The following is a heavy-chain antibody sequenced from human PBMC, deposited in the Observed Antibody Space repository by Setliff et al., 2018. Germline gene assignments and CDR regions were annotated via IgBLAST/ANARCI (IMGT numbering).Heavy chain of an antibody. Sequence: ASVKVSCKASGYTLSKYYMHWVRQAPGQGLEWMGIINPSGGLTKYAQKFQGRVTMTSDTSTNTVYLEVSSLRSEDTAVYFCARGGSPYYFDYWGQGTLVTVSS. V-gene: IGHV1-46*03. CDR2: INPSGGLT. CDR3: ARGGSPYYFDY. CDR1: GYTLSKYY. J-gene: IGHJ4*02. D-gene: IGHD3-16*01.